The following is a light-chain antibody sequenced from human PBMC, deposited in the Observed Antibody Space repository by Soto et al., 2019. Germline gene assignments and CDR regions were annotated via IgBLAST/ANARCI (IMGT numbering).Light chain of an antibody. CDR3: QQYGSSLLT. V-gene: IGKV3-20*01. CDR2: GAS. J-gene: IGKJ4*01. Sequence: EIVLTQSPGTLSLSPGERTTRSCRASQSVSSSYLAWYQQKPGQAPRLLIYGASSRATGIPGRFSGSGSGTDFTLTISRLEPEDFAVYYCQQYGSSLLTFGGGTKVDIK. CDR1: QSVSSSY.